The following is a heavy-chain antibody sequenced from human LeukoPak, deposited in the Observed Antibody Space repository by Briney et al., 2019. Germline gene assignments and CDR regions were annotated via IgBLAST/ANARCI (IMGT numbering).Heavy chain of an antibody. D-gene: IGHD6-19*01. CDR3: ARDSSGWYFDY. J-gene: IGHJ4*02. Sequence: GGSLRLSCAASGFIFSSYAMRWFRQAPGKGLEWVASISGSGERTYHADSVKGRFTISRDNSKSTLYLQMNSLRAEDTAVYYCARDSSGWYFDYWGQGTLVTVSS. CDR1: GFIFSSYA. CDR2: ISGSGERT. V-gene: IGHV3-23*01.